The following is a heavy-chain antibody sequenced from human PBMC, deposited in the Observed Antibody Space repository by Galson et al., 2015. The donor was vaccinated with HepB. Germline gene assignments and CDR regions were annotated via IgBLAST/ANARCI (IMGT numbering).Heavy chain of an antibody. CDR3: ARESHQGVIASTTFDY. V-gene: IGHV4-59*01. CDR1: GGSISNYY. J-gene: IGHJ4*02. CDR2: IQSNGRT. Sequence: LSLTCTVSGGSISNYYWTWVRQPPGKGLEWIGYIQSNGRTDYNPSLKSRVIISEDTSKNQFSLKVTSVTAADTAVYYCARESHQGVIASTTFDYWGQGTLVTVSS. D-gene: IGHD2-21*01.